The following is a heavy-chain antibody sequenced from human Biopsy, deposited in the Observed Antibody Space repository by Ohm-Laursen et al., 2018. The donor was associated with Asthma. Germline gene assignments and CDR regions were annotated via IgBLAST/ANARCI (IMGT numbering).Heavy chain of an antibody. CDR1: GYTFINYA. V-gene: IGHV1-3*01. J-gene: IGHJ3*02. Sequence: ASVKVSCKASGYTFINYAIHWVRQAPGQRLEWMGWINAGNGNTKYSQKFQGRVTISRDTSASTAYMDLSSLRSEDTAVYYCARTYYDFLTGQVNDAFAMRGQGTMVTVPS. CDR2: INAGNGNT. D-gene: IGHD3-9*01. CDR3: ARTYYDFLTGQVNDAFAM.